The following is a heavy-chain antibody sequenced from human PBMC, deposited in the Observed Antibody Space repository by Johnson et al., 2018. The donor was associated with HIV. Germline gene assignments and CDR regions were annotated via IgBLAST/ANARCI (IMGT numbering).Heavy chain of an antibody. Sequence: HVQLVESGGGVVQPGRSLRLSCAASGFTFSSYAMRWVRQAPGKGLEWVAVISYDGTKKYYADSVRGRFIISRDNSKNTLYLQMNSLRAEDTAVYYCAREGEGYSSSWYDAFDIWGQGTMVTVSS. CDR3: AREGEGYSSSWYDAFDI. CDR2: ISYDGTKK. CDR1: GFTFSSYA. J-gene: IGHJ3*02. D-gene: IGHD6-13*01. V-gene: IGHV3-30*04.